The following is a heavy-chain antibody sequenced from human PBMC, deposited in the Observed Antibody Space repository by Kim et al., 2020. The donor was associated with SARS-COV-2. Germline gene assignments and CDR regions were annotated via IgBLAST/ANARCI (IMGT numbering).Heavy chain of an antibody. Sequence: GGSLRLSCTVSGFTFSSYAMTWVRQAPGKGLEWVSGISAGGDRTYYADSVKGRFTISRDNSKNTLYLQITTRSAEDTAIYYCAKAGQRLVGGYFDYWGQGTLVTVSS. CDR1: GFTFSSYA. J-gene: IGHJ4*02. CDR2: ISAGGDRT. V-gene: IGHV3-23*01. CDR3: AKAGQRLVGGYFDY. D-gene: IGHD6-13*01.